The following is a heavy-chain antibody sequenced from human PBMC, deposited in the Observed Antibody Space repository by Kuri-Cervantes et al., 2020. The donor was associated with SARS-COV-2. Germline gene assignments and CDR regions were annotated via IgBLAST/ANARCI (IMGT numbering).Heavy chain of an antibody. Sequence: LSLTCAAPGFTFSSYEMNWVRQAPGKGLEWVSYISSSGSTIYYADSVKGRFTISRDNAKNSLYLQMNSLRAEDTAVYYCATVSDYYDSSGYFLDFDYWGQGTLVTVSS. J-gene: IGHJ4*02. V-gene: IGHV3-48*03. CDR1: GFTFSSYE. CDR2: ISSSGSTI. D-gene: IGHD3-22*01. CDR3: ATVSDYYDSSGYFLDFDY.